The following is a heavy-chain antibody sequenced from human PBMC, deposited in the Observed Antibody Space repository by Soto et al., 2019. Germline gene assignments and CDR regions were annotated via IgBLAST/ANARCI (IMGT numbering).Heavy chain of an antibody. CDR1: GGSISSSSYY. CDR2: IYYSGST. J-gene: IGHJ4*02. CDR3: ARHKSAMALDY. Sequence: SETLSLTCTVSGGSISSSSYYWGCIRQPPGKGLEWIGSIYYSGSTYYNPSLKSRVTISVDTSKNQFSLKLSSVTAADTAVYYCARHKSAMALDYWGQGTLVTVSS. D-gene: IGHD5-18*01. V-gene: IGHV4-39*01.